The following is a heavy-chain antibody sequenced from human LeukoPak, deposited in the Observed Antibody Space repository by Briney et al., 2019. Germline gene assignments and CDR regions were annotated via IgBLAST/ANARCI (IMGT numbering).Heavy chain of an antibody. CDR2: MIGSGGST. V-gene: IGHV3-23*01. Sequence: GGSLRLSCAASGFTFSSYGMHWVRQAPGKGLEWVSAMIGSGGSTYYADSVKGRFTISRDNSKNTLYLQMNSLRAEDTAVYYCAKGRDWYYYDSSGYFFDYWGQGTLVTVSS. J-gene: IGHJ4*02. CDR3: AKGRDWYYYDSSGYFFDY. D-gene: IGHD3-22*01. CDR1: GFTFSSYG.